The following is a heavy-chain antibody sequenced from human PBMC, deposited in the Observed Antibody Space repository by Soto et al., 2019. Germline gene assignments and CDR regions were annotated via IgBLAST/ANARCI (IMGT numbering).Heavy chain of an antibody. Sequence: QVQLVQSGAEVKKPGSSVKVSCKASGGTFSSYAISWVRQAPGQELEWMGGIIPIFGTANYAQKFQGRVTITADEYTSTAYMELSRLRSEDTAVYYCAREVVVAATGWFDPWGQGTLVTVSS. CDR3: AREVVVAATGWFDP. J-gene: IGHJ5*02. D-gene: IGHD2-15*01. CDR2: IIPIFGTA. CDR1: GGTFSSYA. V-gene: IGHV1-69*12.